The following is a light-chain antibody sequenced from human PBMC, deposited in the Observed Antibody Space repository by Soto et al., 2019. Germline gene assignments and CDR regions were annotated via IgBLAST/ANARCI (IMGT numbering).Light chain of an antibody. J-gene: IGLJ2*01. CDR1: DIGSKS. Sequence: SYVVTQPPSVSVAPGQTARVTCGGNDIGSKSVHWHQQKPGQAPVLVVYDDRDRPSGIPERFSGSNSGNTATLTIRRVEAGDEGDYYWRGWDSSRAHLVFGGGTKLTVL. CDR3: RGWDSSRAHLV. CDR2: DDR. V-gene: IGLV3-21*02.